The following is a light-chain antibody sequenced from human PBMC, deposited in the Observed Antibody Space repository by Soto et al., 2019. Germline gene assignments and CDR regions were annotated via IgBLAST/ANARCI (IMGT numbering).Light chain of an antibody. CDR1: QSVSTQ. V-gene: IGKV3-15*01. Sequence: EIVMTQSPATLSVSPGERATLSCRASQSVSTQLAWYQHKPGQAPRLLIYDAYTRATGIPARFSGSGSGTEFTLTISSLQSGDFAVYYCQQYDNWPPLTFGGGTKVEIK. CDR3: QQYDNWPPLT. CDR2: DAY. J-gene: IGKJ4*01.